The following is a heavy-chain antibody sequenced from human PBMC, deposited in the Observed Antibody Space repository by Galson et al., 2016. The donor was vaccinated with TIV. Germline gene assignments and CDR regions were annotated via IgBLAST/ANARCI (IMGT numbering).Heavy chain of an antibody. CDR3: ARDRVVDATYYYYYYGVDV. CDR2: ISDGGNT. V-gene: IGHV3-66*02. D-gene: IGHD2-15*01. CDR1: GLSVSINY. J-gene: IGHJ6*02. Sequence: PRLSCAASGLSVSINYMTWIRQAPGKGLEWVSLISDGGNTYYAASVKGRFTISRDTSKNTLDLQMNSLRVEDTAVYYCARDRVVDATYYYYYYGVDVCGQGTAVTVSS.